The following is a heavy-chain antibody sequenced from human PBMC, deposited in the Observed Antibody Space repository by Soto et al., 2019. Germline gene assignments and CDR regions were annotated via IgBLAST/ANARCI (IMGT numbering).Heavy chain of an antibody. V-gene: IGHV3-66*01. CDR2: IYSGGST. Sequence: PGGSLRLSCAASGFTVSSNYMSWVRQAPGRGLEWVSVIYSGGSTYYADSVKGRFTISRDNSKNTLYLQMNSLRAEDTAVYYCARVDYGDYWFDPWGQGTLVTVSS. CDR1: GFTVSSNY. D-gene: IGHD4-17*01. CDR3: ARVDYGDYWFDP. J-gene: IGHJ5*02.